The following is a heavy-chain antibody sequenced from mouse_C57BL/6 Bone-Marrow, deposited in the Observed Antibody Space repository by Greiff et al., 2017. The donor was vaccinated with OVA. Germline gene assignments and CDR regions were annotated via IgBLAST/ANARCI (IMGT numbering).Heavy chain of an antibody. Sequence: EVQLQQSGPVLVKPGASVKMSCKASGYTFTDYYMNWVKQSHGKSLEWIGVINPYNGGTSYNQKFKGKATLTVDKSSSTAYMELNSLTSEDSAVYYCARGCDYYGSSHWYFDVWGTGTTVTVSS. V-gene: IGHV1-19*01. CDR3: ARGCDYYGSSHWYFDV. D-gene: IGHD1-1*01. J-gene: IGHJ1*03. CDR2: INPYNGGT. CDR1: GYTFTDYY.